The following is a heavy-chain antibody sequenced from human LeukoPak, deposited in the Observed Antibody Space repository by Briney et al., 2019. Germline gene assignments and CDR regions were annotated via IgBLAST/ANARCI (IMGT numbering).Heavy chain of an antibody. CDR2: IWYDGSNK. V-gene: IGHV3-33*06. CDR3: VKFFLPYLAGGTGSR. CDR1: GFTFSSYG. J-gene: IGHJ4*02. Sequence: GRSLRLSCAASGFTFSSYGMHWVRQAPGKGLEWVAVIWYDGSNKYYADSVKGRFTISRDNSKNTLYLQMNSLRAEDTALYYCVKFFLPYLAGGTGSRWGQGTLVTVSS. D-gene: IGHD3-10*01.